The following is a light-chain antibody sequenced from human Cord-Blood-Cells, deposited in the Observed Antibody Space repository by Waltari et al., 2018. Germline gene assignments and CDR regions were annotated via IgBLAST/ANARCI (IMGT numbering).Light chain of an antibody. Sequence: QSALTQPRSVSGSPGQSVPISCPGTRSDVGGYNYVSWYQQHPGKAPKLMIYDVSKRPSGVPDRFSGSKSGNTASLTISGLQAEDEADYYCCSYAGSYTYVFGTGTKVTVL. V-gene: IGLV2-11*01. CDR2: DVS. J-gene: IGLJ1*01. CDR1: RSDVGGYNY. CDR3: CSYAGSYTYV.